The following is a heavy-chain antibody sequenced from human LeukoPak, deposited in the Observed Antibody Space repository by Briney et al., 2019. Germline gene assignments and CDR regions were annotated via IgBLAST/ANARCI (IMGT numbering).Heavy chain of an antibody. J-gene: IGHJ4*02. V-gene: IGHV3-23*01. CDR3: ARGIDEHSYGPWGY. D-gene: IGHD1-26*01. CDR1: GFTFSSYA. Sequence: GGSLRLSCAASGFTFSSYAMSWVRQAPGKGLEGVSVITGSGGRTYNAASVKGRFTISRDNSKNTLYLQMNSLRDEDTAVYYCARGIDEHSYGPWGYWGQGTLVTVSS. CDR2: ITGSGGRT.